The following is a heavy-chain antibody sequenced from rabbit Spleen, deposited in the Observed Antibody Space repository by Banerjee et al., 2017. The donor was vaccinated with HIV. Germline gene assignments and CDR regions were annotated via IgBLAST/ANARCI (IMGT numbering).Heavy chain of an antibody. CDR2: IDPIFGTT. J-gene: IGHJ4*01. Sequence: QEQLEESGGGLVKPEGSLTLTCKASGVSFNDKDVMCWVRQAPGKGLEWIGYIDPIFGTTSYASWVNGRFTISSDNAQNTVDLQMNSLTVADTATYFCARDAGRGDYIDGVFNLWGPGTLVTVS. CDR3: ARDAGRGDYIDGVFNL. V-gene: IGHV1S43*01. D-gene: IGHD8-1*01. CDR1: GVSFNDKDV.